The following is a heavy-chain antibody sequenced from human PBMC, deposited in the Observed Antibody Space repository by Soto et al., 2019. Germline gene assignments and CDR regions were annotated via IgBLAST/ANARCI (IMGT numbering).Heavy chain of an antibody. CDR2: ISLNSGSI. CDR1: GLTFDYYA. CDR3: AKDRGYYYDSSGLNRGFDY. V-gene: IGHV3-9*01. Sequence: PGVCRRLSWSASGLTFDYYAVHWVRQAPGKGLEWVSGISLNSGSIGYADSVKGRFTISRDNAKNSLYLQMNSLRAEDTALYYCAKDRGYYYDSSGLNRGFDYWGQGTLVTVSS. J-gene: IGHJ4*02. D-gene: IGHD3-22*01.